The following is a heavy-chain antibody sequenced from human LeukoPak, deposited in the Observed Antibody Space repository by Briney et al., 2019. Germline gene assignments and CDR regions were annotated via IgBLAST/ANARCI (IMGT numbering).Heavy chain of an antibody. V-gene: IGHV1-69*05. Sequence: ASVKVACKASGGTCNRYAISWVRQAPGQGLEGMGGIMPLFGTANYAQEFQGRVTFTTDESASTAYMEVSSLRSEDTAVYYCASGSLGDGYGVGDYYQYMDVWGKGTTVTVSS. CDR1: GGTCNRYA. J-gene: IGHJ6*03. CDR3: ASGSLGDGYGVGDYYQYMDV. CDR2: IMPLFGTA. D-gene: IGHD5-24*01.